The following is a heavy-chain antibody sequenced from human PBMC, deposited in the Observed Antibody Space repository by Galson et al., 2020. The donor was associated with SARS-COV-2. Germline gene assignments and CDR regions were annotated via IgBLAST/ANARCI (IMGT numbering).Heavy chain of an antibody. D-gene: IGHD6-19*01. CDR2: IFFDGSEK. J-gene: IGHJ4*02. CDR1: GFTFSDHA. V-gene: IGHV3-33*01. Sequence: GESLKISCAASGFTFSDHAMHWVRQAPGKGLEWVAQIFFDGSEKYYGDSVRGLFTISRDSSKNTVYLQMNNLRVDDTAVYYCARDGQTSSGWAFDYWGQGTLVTVSS. CDR3: ARDGQTSSGWAFDY.